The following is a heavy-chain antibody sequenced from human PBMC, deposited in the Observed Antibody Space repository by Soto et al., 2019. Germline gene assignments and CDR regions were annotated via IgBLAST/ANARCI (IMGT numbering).Heavy chain of an antibody. CDR3: ARVPLSIVVVPAANYFDY. Sequence: QVQLVQSGAEVKKPGASVKVSCKASGYTFTSYGISWVRQAPGQGLEWMGWISAYNGNTNHAQKLQGRVTMTTDTSTSTAYMELRSLRSDDTAVYYCARVPLSIVVVPAANYFDYWGQGTLVTVSS. D-gene: IGHD2-2*01. J-gene: IGHJ4*02. CDR2: ISAYNGNT. CDR1: GYTFTSYG. V-gene: IGHV1-18*01.